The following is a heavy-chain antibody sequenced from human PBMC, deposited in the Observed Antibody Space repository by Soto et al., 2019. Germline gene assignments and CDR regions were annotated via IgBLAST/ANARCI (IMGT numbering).Heavy chain of an antibody. CDR1: GFTFSSYG. V-gene: IGHV3-33*01. D-gene: IGHD4-17*01. Sequence: QVQLVESGGGVVQPGRSLRLSCAASGFTFSSYGMHWVRQAPGKGLEWVAVIWDDGTNKYYADSVKGRFTISSDNSKNTAYLQMNSLRAEDTAVYYCARDMTTVVTPNFDYWGQGTLVTVSS. J-gene: IGHJ4*02. CDR2: IWDDGTNK. CDR3: ARDMTTVVTPNFDY.